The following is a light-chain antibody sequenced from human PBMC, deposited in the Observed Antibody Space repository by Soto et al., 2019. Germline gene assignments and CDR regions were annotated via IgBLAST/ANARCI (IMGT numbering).Light chain of an antibody. CDR2: DAS. CDR3: QQANSSPLT. CDR1: QTISNW. J-gene: IGKJ4*01. V-gene: IGKV1-5*01. Sequence: DIQLSQSPSTLSASVGDRVTINCRASQTISNWLAWYQQRPGKAPQLLISDASRLESGVPSRFSGSGSGTEFTLTISSLQPEDFAIYYCQQANSSPLTFGGGTKVDIK.